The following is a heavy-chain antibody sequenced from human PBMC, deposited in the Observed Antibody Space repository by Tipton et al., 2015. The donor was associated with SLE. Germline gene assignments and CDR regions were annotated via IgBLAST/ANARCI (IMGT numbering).Heavy chain of an antibody. CDR3: ARSGFDGFWSGYSVDY. D-gene: IGHD3-3*01. Sequence: TLSLTCTVSGGSISSGDYYWSWIRQPPGKGLEWIGYIYYSGSTYYNPSLKSRVTISVDTSKNQFSLKLSSVTAADTAVYYCARSGFDGFWSGYSVDYWGQGTLVTVSS. CDR2: IYYSGST. CDR1: GGSISSGDYY. V-gene: IGHV4-30-4*08. J-gene: IGHJ4*02.